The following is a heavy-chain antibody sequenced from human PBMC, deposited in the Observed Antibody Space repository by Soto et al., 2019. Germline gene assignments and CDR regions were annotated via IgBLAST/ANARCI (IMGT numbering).Heavy chain of an antibody. CDR1: GGSISSYY. D-gene: IGHD3-9*01. J-gene: IGHJ3*02. CDR2: INYSGST. V-gene: IGHV4-59*01. CDR3: ARDHYDILTGQPDAFDI. Sequence: PSETLSLTCTVSGGSISSYYWSWIRQPPGKGLEWIGYINYSGSTNYNPSLKSRVTISVDTSKNQFSLKLSSVTAADTAVYYCARDHYDILTGQPDAFDIWGQGTMVTVSS.